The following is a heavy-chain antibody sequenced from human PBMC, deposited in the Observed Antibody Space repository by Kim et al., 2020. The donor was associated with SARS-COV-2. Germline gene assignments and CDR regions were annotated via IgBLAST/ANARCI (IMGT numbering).Heavy chain of an antibody. D-gene: IGHD3-10*01. CDR1: GDSVNNPTYY. Sequence: SETLSLTCTVSGDSVNNPTYYWSWIRQPPGKGLEWIGYMYNTENIKYNPSLKGRVTMSVDTSKNQFSLGLTSVTAADTAVYYCARNWGYLGSGDPHFDYWGQGTLVTVSS. CDR2: MYNTENI. V-gene: IGHV4-61*01. CDR3: ARNWGYLGSGDPHFDY. J-gene: IGHJ4*02.